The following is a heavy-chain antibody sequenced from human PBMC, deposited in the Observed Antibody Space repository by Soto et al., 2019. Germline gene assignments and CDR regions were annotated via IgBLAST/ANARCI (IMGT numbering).Heavy chain of an antibody. J-gene: IGHJ5*02. Sequence: QVQLVQSGAEVKKPGSSVKVSYKASGGTFSSYAISWVRQAPGQGLEWMGGIIPIFGTANYAQKFQGRVTITADESTSTAYMELSSLRSEDTAVYYCAGLRSSEEWLLTTFDPWGQGTLVTVSS. D-gene: IGHD3-3*01. CDR2: IIPIFGTA. CDR3: AGLRSSEEWLLTTFDP. CDR1: GGTFSSYA. V-gene: IGHV1-69*01.